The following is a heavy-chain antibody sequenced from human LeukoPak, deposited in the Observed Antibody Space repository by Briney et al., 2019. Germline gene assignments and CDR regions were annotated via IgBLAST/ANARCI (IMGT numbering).Heavy chain of an antibody. CDR1: GGSISSGGYY. J-gene: IGHJ3*02. D-gene: IGHD3-22*01. V-gene: IGHV4-31*03. Sequence: PSQTLSLTCTVSGGSISSGGYYWSWLRPRPGTGLEWIGYIYYSGSNYHNPSLKSRVTISVDTSKNQFSLKLSSVTAAHTDVYYCARAGRNYYDSSGYYGADAFDIWGQGTMVTVSS. CDR2: IYYSGSN. CDR3: ARAGRNYYDSSGYYGADAFDI.